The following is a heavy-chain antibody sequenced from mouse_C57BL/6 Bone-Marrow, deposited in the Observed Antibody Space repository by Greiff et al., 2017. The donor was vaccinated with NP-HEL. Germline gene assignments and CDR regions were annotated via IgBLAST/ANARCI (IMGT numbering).Heavy chain of an antibody. J-gene: IGHJ4*01. CDR2: ILPGSGST. Sequence: QVQLQQSGAELMQPGASVTLSCTATGYTFTGYWVEWVKQWPGHGLEWIGEILPGSGSTNYNEKFTGKGTFTADTSSNTAYMQLSSLTTEAAAIYYGASRAMDYWGQGTSVTVSS. CDR3: ASRAMDY. V-gene: IGHV1-9*01. CDR1: GYTFTGYW.